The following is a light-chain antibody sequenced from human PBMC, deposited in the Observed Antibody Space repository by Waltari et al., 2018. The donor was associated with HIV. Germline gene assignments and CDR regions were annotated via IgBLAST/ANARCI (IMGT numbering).Light chain of an antibody. V-gene: IGKV1-39*01. J-gene: IGKJ1*01. CDR3: QQSYSTPWT. CDR2: AAS. Sequence: DIQMTQSPSSLSASVGDRVTITCRASQSISNYLNWYQQKPAKAPKLLIYAASSLQSGVPSRFSGSGSGTDFTLTISSLQPEDFATYYCQQSYSTPWTFDQGP. CDR1: QSISNY.